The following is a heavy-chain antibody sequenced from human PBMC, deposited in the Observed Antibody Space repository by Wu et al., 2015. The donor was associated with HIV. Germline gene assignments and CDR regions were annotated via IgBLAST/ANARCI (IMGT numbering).Heavy chain of an antibody. J-gene: IGHJ4*02. CDR3: ARGPDSYDGSGYYPY. CDR1: GYSFTSYS. Sequence: QVQLVQSGAEVKIPGASVKVSCKASGYSFTSYSIHWVRQAPGQGLEWMGLINARSASTTHAQKFQGRVAMTRDTSTSTVDMQLSSLRSEDTAVYYCARGPDSYDGSGYYPYWGQGTLVTVSS. V-gene: IGHV1-46*01. CDR2: INARSAST. D-gene: IGHD3-22*01.